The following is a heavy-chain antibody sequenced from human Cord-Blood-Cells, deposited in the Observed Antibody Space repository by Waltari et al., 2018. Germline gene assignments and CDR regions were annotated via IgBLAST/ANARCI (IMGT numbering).Heavy chain of an antibody. V-gene: IGHV3-23*01. CDR2: ISGRGGST. J-gene: IGHJ6*03. CDR1: GFTFRRYA. CDR3: AKLGSYDYYYYYMDV. Sequence: EVQLLESGGGLVQPGGSLRLSCAASGFTFRRYAMRWVRKAAGKGLEWVSVISGRGGSTYYADSVKGRFTISRDNSKNTLYLQMNSLRAEDTAVYYCAKLGSYDYYYYYMDVWGKGTTVTVSS. D-gene: IGHD3-3*01.